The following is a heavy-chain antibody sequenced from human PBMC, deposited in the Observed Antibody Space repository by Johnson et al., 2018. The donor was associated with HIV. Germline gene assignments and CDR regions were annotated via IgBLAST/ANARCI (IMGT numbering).Heavy chain of an antibody. CDR1: GFTFDDYA. CDR3: ARGDSSGWYRYAFDI. Sequence: VQLVESGGGLVQPGRSLRLSCAASGFTFDDYAMHWVRQAPGKGLEWVSGISWNSGTIGFVDSLQGRFTISRDNAKNKLYLQMNSLRAEDTAGYYCARGDSSGWYRYAFDIWGHGTMVTVSS. J-gene: IGHJ3*02. V-gene: IGHV3-9*01. CDR2: ISWNSGTI. D-gene: IGHD6-19*01.